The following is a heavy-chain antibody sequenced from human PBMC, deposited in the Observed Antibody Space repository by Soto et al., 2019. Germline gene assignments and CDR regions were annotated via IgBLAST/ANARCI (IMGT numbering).Heavy chain of an antibody. CDR1: GGSISSGGYY. CDR2: IYYSGST. D-gene: IGHD2-8*02. CDR3: ASRSGGNTAQIDPGAFDI. V-gene: IGHV4-61*08. J-gene: IGHJ3*02. Sequence: PSETLSLTCTVSGGSISSGGYYWSWIRQHPGKGLEWIGYIYYSGSTNYNPSLKSRVTISVDTSKNQFSLKLSSVTAADTAVYYCASRSGGNTAQIDPGAFDIWGQGTMVTVSS.